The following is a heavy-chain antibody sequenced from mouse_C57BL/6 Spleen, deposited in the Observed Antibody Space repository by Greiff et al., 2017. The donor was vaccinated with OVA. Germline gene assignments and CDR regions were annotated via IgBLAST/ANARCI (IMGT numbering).Heavy chain of an antibody. CDR1: GYAFSSSW. CDR3: ATYGYVYFDY. D-gene: IGHD2-2*01. V-gene: IGHV1-82*01. Sequence: VKLQQSGPELVKPGASVKISCKASGYAFSSSWMNWVKQRPGKGLEWIGRIYPGDGDTNYNGKFKGKATLTADKSSSTAYMQLSSLTSEDSAVYFCATYGYVYFDYWGQGTTLTVSS. CDR2: IYPGDGDT. J-gene: IGHJ2*01.